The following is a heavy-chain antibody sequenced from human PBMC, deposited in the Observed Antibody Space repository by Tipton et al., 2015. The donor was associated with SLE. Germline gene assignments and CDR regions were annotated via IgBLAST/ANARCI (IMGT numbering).Heavy chain of an antibody. V-gene: IGHV4-30-2*01. J-gene: IGHJ4*02. CDR1: GGYITSDIYY. CDR3: ASELLRDYFSAWGPDY. CDR2: IYHSGTT. Sequence: TLSLTCFVSGGYITSDIYYWGWIRQPPGKGLEWIGYIYHSGTTYYNPSLKSRVTLSVDKSKNQFSLNLRSVTAADTAVYYCASELLRDYFSAWGPDYWGQGTLVTVSA. D-gene: IGHD6-19*01.